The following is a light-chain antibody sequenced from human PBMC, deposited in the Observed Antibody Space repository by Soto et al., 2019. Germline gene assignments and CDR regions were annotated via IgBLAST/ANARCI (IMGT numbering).Light chain of an antibody. Sequence: DIVMTQSPDSLAVSLGDRAALNCKSSESVLFPSNKENYLAWYHQKPGQPPKLLIYWASLRESGVPDRFSGSGSGTDFTLTISSMQAEDVAVSYCHQHYSTPWTFGQGTKVDIK. CDR2: WAS. CDR1: ESVLFPSNKENY. V-gene: IGKV4-1*01. CDR3: HQHYSTPWT. J-gene: IGKJ1*01.